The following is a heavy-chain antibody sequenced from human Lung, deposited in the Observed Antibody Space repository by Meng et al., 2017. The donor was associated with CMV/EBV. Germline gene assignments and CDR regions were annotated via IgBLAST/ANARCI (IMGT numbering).Heavy chain of an antibody. CDR2: IKHSGST. V-gene: IGHV4-34*01. J-gene: IGHJ6*02. CDR3: ARRRTIFGVVIDYGMDV. Sequence: SETLSPXCHAQGGSFGGYYWSWNRQPPGKGWEWIGEIKHSGSTNYNPSLKSRVTISVDTSKNQFSLKLSSVTAADTAVYYCARRRTIFGVVIDYGMDVWGQGXTVTVSS. CDR1: GGSFGGYY. D-gene: IGHD3-3*01.